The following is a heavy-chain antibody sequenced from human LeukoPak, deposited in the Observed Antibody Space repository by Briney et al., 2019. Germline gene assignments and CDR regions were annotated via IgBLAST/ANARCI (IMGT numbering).Heavy chain of an antibody. J-gene: IGHJ4*02. V-gene: IGHV4-30-4*01. CDR1: GGSISSGDYY. D-gene: IGHD6-6*01. Sequence: SETLSLTCTVSGGSISSGDYYWSWIRQPPGKGLEWIGYIYYSGSTYYNPSLKSRVTISVDTSKNQFSLKLSSVTAADTAVYYCARTREKYSRSFVYFGYLGQGTLVNAS. CDR2: IYYSGST. CDR3: ARTREKYSRSFVYFGY.